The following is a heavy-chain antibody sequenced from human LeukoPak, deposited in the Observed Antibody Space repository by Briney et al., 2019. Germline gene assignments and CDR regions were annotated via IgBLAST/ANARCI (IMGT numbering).Heavy chain of an antibody. Sequence: GGSLRLSCTASGFAFGSYAMAWVRQAPGKGLEGVAAIGSDYDRVHEDSVKGRFTIPRDNSKSTLYLQMDNLRPEDTAVYFCAKSAGVATIYFDYWGQGTLVTVSS. V-gene: IGHV3-23*01. CDR2: IGSDYDR. CDR1: GFAFGSYA. CDR3: AKSAGVATIYFDY. D-gene: IGHD5-12*01. J-gene: IGHJ4*02.